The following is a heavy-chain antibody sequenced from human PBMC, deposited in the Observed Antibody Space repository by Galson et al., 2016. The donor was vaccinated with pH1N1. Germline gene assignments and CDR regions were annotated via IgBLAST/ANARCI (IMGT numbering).Heavy chain of an antibody. D-gene: IGHD3-9*01. CDR1: GFAFSSYD. Sequence: SLRLSCAASGFAFSSYDMHWVRQAPGKGLEWVAAIWYDRSNEYYGDSVKGRLTISRDNSKSTLYLQMNSLRAEDTAVYYCAPSGPYYFASYWGQGTLVTVSS. J-gene: IGHJ4*02. CDR2: IWYDRSNE. CDR3: APSGPYYFASY. V-gene: IGHV3-33*01.